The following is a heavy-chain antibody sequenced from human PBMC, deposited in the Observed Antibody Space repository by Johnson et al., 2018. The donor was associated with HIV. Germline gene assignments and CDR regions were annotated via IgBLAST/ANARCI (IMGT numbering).Heavy chain of an antibody. J-gene: IGHJ3*02. Sequence: EVQLVESGGGLVQPGGSLRLSCAASGFTFSTYDLHWVRQATGKGLEWVAAIGTIFDTFYPGSVRGRFTISRDNSKNTLYLQMNSLRAEDTAVYYCARGIADLRAAAGTLDAFDIWGQGTMVTVSS. CDR3: ARGIADLRAAAGTLDAFDI. CDR1: GFTFSTYD. D-gene: IGHD6-13*01. V-gene: IGHV3-13*01. CDR2: IGTIFDT.